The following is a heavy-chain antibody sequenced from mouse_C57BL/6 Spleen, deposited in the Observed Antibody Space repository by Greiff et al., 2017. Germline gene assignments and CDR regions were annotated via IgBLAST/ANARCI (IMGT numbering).Heavy chain of an antibody. CDR2: ISYDGSN. CDR1: GYSITSGYY. J-gene: IGHJ4*01. V-gene: IGHV3-6*01. CDR3: ARWKGYYAMDY. Sequence: VQLKESGPGLVKPSQSLSLTCSVTGYSITSGYYWNWIRQFPGNKLEWMGYISYDGSNNYNPSLKNRISITRDTSKNQFFLKLNSVTTEDTATYYCARWKGYYAMDYWGQGTSVTVSS.